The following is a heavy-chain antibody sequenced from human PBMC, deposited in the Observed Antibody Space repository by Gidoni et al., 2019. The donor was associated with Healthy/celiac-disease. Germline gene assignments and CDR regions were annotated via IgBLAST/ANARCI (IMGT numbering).Heavy chain of an antibody. D-gene: IGHD3-22*01. CDR2: IRSKAYGGTT. Sequence: EVQLVESGGGLVQPGRSLRLSCTASGFTFGAYAMSWFRQAPGKGLEWVGFIRSKAYGGTTEYAASVKGRFTISRDDSKSIAYLQMNSLKTEDTAVYYCTRDSGRRYYYDSSGYPFDYWGQGTLVTVSS. J-gene: IGHJ4*02. CDR3: TRDSGRRYYYDSSGYPFDY. V-gene: IGHV3-49*03. CDR1: GFTFGAYA.